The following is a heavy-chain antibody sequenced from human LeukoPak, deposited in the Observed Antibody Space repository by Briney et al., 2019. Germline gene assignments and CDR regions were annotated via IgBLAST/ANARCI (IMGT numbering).Heavy chain of an antibody. Sequence: SVKVSCEDSGGTFISSASSWVCPAPGQGLEWVGRIIPILGIANYVQTLQGRVTITPDTSTSTAYMGLSRLRYADTGVCYTARSITIVGAVIMYAFDIWGQGTMVTVSS. J-gene: IGHJ3*02. CDR3: ARSITIVGAVIMYAFDI. CDR2: IIPILGIA. CDR1: GGTFISSA. V-gene: IGHV1-69*04. D-gene: IGHD3-3*01.